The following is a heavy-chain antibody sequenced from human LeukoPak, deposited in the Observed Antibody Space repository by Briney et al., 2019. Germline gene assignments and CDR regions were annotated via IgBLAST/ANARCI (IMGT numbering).Heavy chain of an antibody. CDR1: GGSFSGSY. CDR3: ARGGGDWNDAYQNAFDI. CDR2: IIHSGST. V-gene: IGHV4-34*01. D-gene: IGHD1-1*01. Sequence: SETLSLTCAVYGGSFSGSYWSWIRQSPGKGLEWIREIIHSGSTTYNPSLKSRVTISIDTSKNQFSLKLSSVTAADTAVYYCARGGGDWNDAYQNAFDIWDQGTMGTVSS. J-gene: IGHJ3*02.